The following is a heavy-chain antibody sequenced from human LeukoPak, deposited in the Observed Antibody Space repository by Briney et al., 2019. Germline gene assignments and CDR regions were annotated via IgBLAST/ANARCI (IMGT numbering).Heavy chain of an antibody. CDR2: ISSDGNNK. CDR1: GFTFSTYT. V-gene: IGHV3-30-3*01. J-gene: IGHJ4*02. CDR3: ARGRYYMDY. Sequence: PGGSLRLSCADSGFTFSTYTMHWVRQAPGKGLEWVALISSDGNNKDYADSVKGRFTISRDNSKNTLYLQMNSLRGEDTALYFCARGRYYMDYWGQGTLVTVSS.